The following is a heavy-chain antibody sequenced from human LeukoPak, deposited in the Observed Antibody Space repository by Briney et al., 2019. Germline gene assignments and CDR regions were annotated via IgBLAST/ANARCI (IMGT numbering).Heavy chain of an antibody. CDR1: GYTFTSYY. V-gene: IGHV1-46*01. J-gene: IGHJ4*02. Sequence: GASVKVSCKASGYTFTSYYMHWVRQAPGQGLEWMGIINPSGGSTSYAQKFQGRVTMTRDTSTSTVYMELSSLRSEDTAVYYCARDRDGGGSSSKKLDYWGQGTLVTVSS. CDR2: INPSGGST. D-gene: IGHD6-6*01. CDR3: ARDRDGGGSSSKKLDY.